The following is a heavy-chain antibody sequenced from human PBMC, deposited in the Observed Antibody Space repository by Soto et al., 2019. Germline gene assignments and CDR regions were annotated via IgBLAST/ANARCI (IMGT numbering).Heavy chain of an antibody. D-gene: IGHD5-12*01. CDR2: ISSNGGST. V-gene: IGHV3-64*01. J-gene: IGHJ4*02. CDR1: GFTFSSYA. Sequence: GGSLRLSCAASGFTFSSYAMHWVRQAPGKGLEYVSAISSNGGSTYYANSVKGRFTISRDNSKNTLYLQMGSLRAEDMAVYYCARGARRDGYNYFDYWGQGTLVTVS. CDR3: ARGARRDGYNYFDY.